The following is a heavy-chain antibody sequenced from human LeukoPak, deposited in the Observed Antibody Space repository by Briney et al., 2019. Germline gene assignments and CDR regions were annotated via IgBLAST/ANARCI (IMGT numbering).Heavy chain of an antibody. Sequence: ASVKVSCKASGYTFTTHDINWVRQATGQGLEWLGWMSPNSGDTGYAQKFQGRVTMTSDSSISTAYMELSSLRSEDTAIYYCVRTRPNWGFDYWGQGTLVTVSS. D-gene: IGHD7-27*01. CDR2: MSPNSGDT. CDR3: VRTRPNWGFDY. J-gene: IGHJ4*02. V-gene: IGHV1-8*01. CDR1: GYTFTTHD.